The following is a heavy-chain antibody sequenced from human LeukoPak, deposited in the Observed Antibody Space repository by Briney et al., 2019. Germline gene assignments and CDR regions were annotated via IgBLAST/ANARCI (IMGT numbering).Heavy chain of an antibody. CDR1: GDSISSYH. D-gene: IGHD3/OR15-3a*01. Sequence: SETLSLTCTVSGDSISSYHWSWIRQPPGKGLEWIGYISYSGGPNYNPSHKSRVTISVDTSKNQFSLKLTSVTAADTAVYYCARGTYYFDYWGQGTLVTVSS. J-gene: IGHJ4*02. V-gene: IGHV4-59*08. CDR3: ARGTYYFDY. CDR2: ISYSGGP.